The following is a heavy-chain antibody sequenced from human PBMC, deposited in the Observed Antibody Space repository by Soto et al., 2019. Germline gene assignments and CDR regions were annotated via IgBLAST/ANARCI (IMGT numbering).Heavy chain of an antibody. CDR3: ARVTIFGVVISYGMDV. V-gene: IGHV3-30-3*01. Sequence: QVQLVESGGGVVQPGRSLRPSCAASGFTFSSYAMHWVRQAPGKGLEWVAVISYDGSNKYYADSVKGRFTISRDNSKNTLYLQMNSLRAEDTAVYYCARVTIFGVVISYGMDVWGQGTTVTVSS. CDR2: ISYDGSNK. D-gene: IGHD3-3*01. J-gene: IGHJ6*02. CDR1: GFTFSSYA.